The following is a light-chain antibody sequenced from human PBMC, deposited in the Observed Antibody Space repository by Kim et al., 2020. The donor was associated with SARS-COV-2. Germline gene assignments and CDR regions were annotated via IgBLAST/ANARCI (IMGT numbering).Light chain of an antibody. CDR3: SSYTSDNYV. Sequence: GQSITISCFGSKTDIGYYNYVSWYQQLPGKAPKLMVYDVDSRPSGVSYRFSGSKSGNTASLTISGLQAEDEAYYFCSSYTSDNYVFGAGTKVTVL. CDR1: KTDIGYYNY. J-gene: IGLJ1*01. CDR2: DVD. V-gene: IGLV2-14*03.